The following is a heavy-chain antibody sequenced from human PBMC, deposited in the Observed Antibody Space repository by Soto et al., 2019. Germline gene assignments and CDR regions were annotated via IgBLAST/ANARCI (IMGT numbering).Heavy chain of an antibody. CDR1: GYTFTSYG. CDR2: ISAYNGNT. V-gene: IGHV1-18*01. Sequence: QVQLVQSGAEVKKPGASVKVSCKASGYTFTSYGISWVRQAPGQGLEWMGWISAYNGNTNYAQKLQGRVTMTTDTPTSTAYMELRSLRSDDTAVYYCARSRSYYESSCYPGYWGQGTLVTVSS. J-gene: IGHJ4*02. D-gene: IGHD3-22*01. CDR3: ARSRSYYESSCYPGY.